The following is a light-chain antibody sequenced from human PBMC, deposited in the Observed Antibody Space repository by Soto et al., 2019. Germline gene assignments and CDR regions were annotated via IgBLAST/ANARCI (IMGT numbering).Light chain of an antibody. V-gene: IGLV2-14*01. CDR2: DVS. CDR1: SSDVGGYNY. Sequence: QSALTQPASVSGSPGQSITISCTGTSSDVGGYNYVSWYQQHPGKAPKLMIYDVSNRPSGVSNRFSGSKSGNTASLTISGLQAEDEADYYCGSYPSSSTHEVFGGGTQLTVL. J-gene: IGLJ2*01. CDR3: GSYPSSSTHEV.